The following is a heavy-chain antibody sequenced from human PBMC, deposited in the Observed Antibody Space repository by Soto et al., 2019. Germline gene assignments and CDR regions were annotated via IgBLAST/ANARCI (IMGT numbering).Heavy chain of an antibody. Sequence: GGSLRLSCAASGFTFSSYWIRWVRQAPGKGLVWVSRINSDGSSTSYADSVKGRFTISRDNAKNTLYLQMNSLRAEDTAVYYCARVPYYYYYMDVWGKGTTVTVSS. CDR3: ARVPYYYYYMDV. CDR2: INSDGSST. J-gene: IGHJ6*03. CDR1: GFTFSSYW. V-gene: IGHV3-74*01.